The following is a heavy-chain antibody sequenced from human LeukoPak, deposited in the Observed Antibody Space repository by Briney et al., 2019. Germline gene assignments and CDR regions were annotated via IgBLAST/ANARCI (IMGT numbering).Heavy chain of an antibody. CDR3: ARAPIAVAGNDY. CDR2: IYHSGST. Sequence: SETLSLTCAVSGGSISSSNWWSWVRQPPGKGLEWIGEIYHSGSTNYNPSLKSRVTISVDTSKNQFSLKLSSVTAADTAVYYCARAPIAVAGNDYWGQGTLVTVSS. D-gene: IGHD6-19*01. CDR1: GGSISSSNW. J-gene: IGHJ4*02. V-gene: IGHV4-4*02.